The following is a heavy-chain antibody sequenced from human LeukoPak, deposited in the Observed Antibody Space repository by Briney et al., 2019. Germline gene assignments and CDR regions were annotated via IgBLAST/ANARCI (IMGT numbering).Heavy chain of an antibody. CDR3: ARLTYSNNWYFRRGLDNWFDP. V-gene: IGHV4-34*01. J-gene: IGHJ5*02. D-gene: IGHD6-13*01. Sequence: SETLSLTCTVSGDSFSYFYWSWIRQPPGKGLEWIGEINHSGSANYNPSLKSRVTISVDASKSQFSLRLSSVTAADTAVYYCARLTYSNNWYFRRGLDNWFDPWGQGTLVTVSS. CDR1: GDSFSYFY. CDR2: INHSGSA.